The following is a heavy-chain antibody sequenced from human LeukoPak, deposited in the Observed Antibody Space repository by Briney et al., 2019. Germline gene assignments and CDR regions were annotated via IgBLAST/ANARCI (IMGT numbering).Heavy chain of an antibody. J-gene: IGHJ5*02. CDR3: ARLSKTYYYDSSGYYGEWFDP. CDR2: TYYSGST. V-gene: IGHV4-59*08. Sequence: SETLSLTCTVSGGSISSYYWSWIRQPPGKGLEWIGYTYYSGSTNYNPSLKSRVTISVDTSKNQFSLKLSSVTAADTAVYYCARLSKTYYYDSSGYYGEWFDPWGQGTLVTVSS. D-gene: IGHD3-22*01. CDR1: GGSISSYY.